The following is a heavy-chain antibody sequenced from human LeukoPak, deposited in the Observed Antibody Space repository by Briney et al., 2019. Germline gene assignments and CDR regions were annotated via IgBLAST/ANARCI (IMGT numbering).Heavy chain of an antibody. CDR1: GFTFSSYA. CDR3: ARDNYDSSGYYFD. CDR2: ISGSGGST. Sequence: GRSLRLSCAASGFTFSSYAMSWVRQAPGKGLEWVSAISGSGGSTYYADSVKGRFTISRDNSKNTLYLQMNSLRAEDTAVYYCARDNYDSSGYYFDWGQGTLVTVSS. J-gene: IGHJ4*02. V-gene: IGHV3-23*01. D-gene: IGHD3-22*01.